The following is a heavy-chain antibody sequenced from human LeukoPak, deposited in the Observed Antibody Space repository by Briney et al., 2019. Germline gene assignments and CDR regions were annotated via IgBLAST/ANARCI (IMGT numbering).Heavy chain of an antibody. J-gene: IGHJ4*02. CDR1: FTNYW. Sequence: GESLKISCKSSFTNYWIGWVRQMPGKGLEWMGIIFPGDSDTRYSPSFQGQVTISADKSISTAYLQWSSLKASDSAMYYCARRNFYYDGSRYQYYFDYWGQGTLVTVSS. CDR3: ARRNFYYDGSRYQYYFDY. D-gene: IGHD3-22*01. V-gene: IGHV5-51*01. CDR2: IFPGDSDT.